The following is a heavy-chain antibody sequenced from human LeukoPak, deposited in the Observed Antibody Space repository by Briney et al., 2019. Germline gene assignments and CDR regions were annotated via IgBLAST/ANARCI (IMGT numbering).Heavy chain of an antibody. CDR1: GGSISSGSYY. J-gene: IGHJ5*02. D-gene: IGHD1-26*01. Sequence: PSETLSLTCTVSGGSISSGSYYWSWIRQPAGKGLEWIGRIYTSGSTNYNPSLKSRVTISVDTSKNQFSLKPSSVTAADTAVYYCARDGIVGATIGWFDPWGQGALVTVSS. CDR3: ARDGIVGATIGWFDP. CDR2: IYTSGST. V-gene: IGHV4-61*02.